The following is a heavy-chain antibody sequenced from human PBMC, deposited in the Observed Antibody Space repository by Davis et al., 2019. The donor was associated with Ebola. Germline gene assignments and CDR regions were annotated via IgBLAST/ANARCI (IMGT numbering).Heavy chain of an antibody. CDR3: ASVLRGGYYYYGMDV. D-gene: IGHD3-10*01. V-gene: IGHV3-11*06. Sequence: GGSLRLSCAVYGGSFSDYYMSWIRQAPGKGLEWVSYISSSSSYTNYADSVKGRFTISRDNAKNSLYLQMNSLRAEDTAVYYCASVLRGGYYYYGMDVWGQGTTVTVSS. CDR2: ISSSSSYT. J-gene: IGHJ6*02. CDR1: GGSFSDYY.